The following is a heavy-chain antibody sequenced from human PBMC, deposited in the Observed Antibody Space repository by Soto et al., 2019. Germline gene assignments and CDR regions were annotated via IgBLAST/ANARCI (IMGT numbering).Heavy chain of an antibody. J-gene: IGHJ4*02. CDR2: ISSSSAYI. CDR3: ARDGLTFGGD. CDR1: GFTFGGFT. D-gene: IGHD3-16*01. V-gene: IGHV3-21*06. Sequence: EVHLVEAGGGLFNPGDSLTLWCAASGFTFGGFTLNWVRQAPGKGLEWVSSISSSSAYIYYAESVKGRFTISRDNARSTLYLQMNSLRLDDTAVYFCARDGLTFGGDWGQGTLVAVSS.